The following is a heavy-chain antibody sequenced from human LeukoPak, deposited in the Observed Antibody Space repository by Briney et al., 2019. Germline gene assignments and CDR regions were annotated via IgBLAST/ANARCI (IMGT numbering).Heavy chain of an antibody. J-gene: IGHJ5*02. D-gene: IGHD3-10*01. CDR1: GFTFSSYS. Sequence: PGGSLRLSCAASGFTFSSYSMNWVRQAPGKGLEWVSSIISRSSYINYADSVKGRFTISRDNAKNSLYLQMNSLRAEDTAVYYCARDYWFGEFSLNWFDPWGQGTLVTVSS. V-gene: IGHV3-21*01. CDR3: ARDYWFGEFSLNWFDP. CDR2: IISRSSYI.